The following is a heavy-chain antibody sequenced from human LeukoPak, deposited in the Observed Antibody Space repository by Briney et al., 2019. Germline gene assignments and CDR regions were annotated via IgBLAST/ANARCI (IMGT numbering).Heavy chain of an antibody. Sequence: SGSLRLSCAVSGFTFSSYNMNWVRQAPGKGLEWVSHISSSSRTIYYADSVKGRFTISRDNAKNRLYLQMNNLRDEDTAVYYCAREGVPGGFDIWGRGTMVTVSS. D-gene: IGHD2-8*02. CDR3: AREGVPGGFDI. V-gene: IGHV3-48*02. J-gene: IGHJ3*02. CDR1: GFTFSSYN. CDR2: ISSSSRTI.